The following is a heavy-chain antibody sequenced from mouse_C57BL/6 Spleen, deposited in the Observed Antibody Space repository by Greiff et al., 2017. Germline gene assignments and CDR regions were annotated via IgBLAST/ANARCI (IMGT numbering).Heavy chain of an antibody. V-gene: IGHV14-3*01. CDR1: GFNIKNTY. D-gene: IGHD1-1*01. CDR3: ATSFLTTVVAADY. Sequence: VQLKESVAELVRPGASVKLSCTASGFNIKNTYMHWVKQRPEQGLEWIGRIDPANGNTKYAPKFQGKATITADTSSNTAYLQLSSLTSEDTAIYYCATSFLTTVVAADYWGQGTTLTVSS. CDR2: IDPANGNT. J-gene: IGHJ2*01.